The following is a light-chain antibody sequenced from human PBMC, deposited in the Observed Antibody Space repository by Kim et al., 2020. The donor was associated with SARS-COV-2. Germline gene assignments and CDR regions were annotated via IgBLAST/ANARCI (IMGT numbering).Light chain of an antibody. J-gene: IGLJ2*01. CDR3: QAWDSRTLV. Sequence: SYELTQPPSVSVSPGQTASITCSGDKLGDKYVCWYQQKPGQSPVLVIYQDTQRPSGIPERFSGSNSGNTATLTISGIQPMDEAEYYCQAWDSRTLVFGGGTQLTVL. V-gene: IGLV3-1*01. CDR1: KLGDKY. CDR2: QDT.